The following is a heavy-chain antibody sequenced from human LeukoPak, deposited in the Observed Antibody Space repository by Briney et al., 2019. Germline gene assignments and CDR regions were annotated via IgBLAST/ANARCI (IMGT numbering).Heavy chain of an antibody. CDR3: AIPAGRITMIVEGNY. D-gene: IGHD3-22*01. J-gene: IGHJ4*02. Sequence: GGSLRLSCAASGFTFGSYAMSWVRQAPGKGLEWVSAISGSGGSTYYADSVKGRFTISRDNSKNTLYLQMNSLRAEDTAVYYCAIPAGRITMIVEGNYWGQGTLVTVSS. V-gene: IGHV3-23*01. CDR1: GFTFGSYA. CDR2: ISGSGGST.